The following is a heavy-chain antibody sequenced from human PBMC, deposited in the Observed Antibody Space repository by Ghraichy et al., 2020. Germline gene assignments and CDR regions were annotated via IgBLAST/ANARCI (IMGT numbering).Heavy chain of an antibody. Sequence: ASVKVSCKASGYTFTGYYMHWVRQAPGQGLEWMGWINPNSGGTNYAQKFQGRVTMTRDTSISTAYMELSRLRSDDTAVYYCARAVAGRYCSSTSCYNRRGAFDIWGQGTMVTVSS. V-gene: IGHV1-2*02. J-gene: IGHJ3*02. CDR3: ARAVAGRYCSSTSCYNRRGAFDI. CDR2: INPNSGGT. D-gene: IGHD2-2*02. CDR1: GYTFTGYY.